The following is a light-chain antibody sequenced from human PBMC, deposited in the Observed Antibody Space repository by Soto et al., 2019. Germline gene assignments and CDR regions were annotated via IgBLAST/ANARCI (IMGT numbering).Light chain of an antibody. V-gene: IGKV1-12*01. Sequence: MTQTPLSLSVTPGQPASISCKSSQSLLGRLAWFQQKPGKAPQYLIQAASILQSGVPSRFSGSGSGTEFMLSIYNLQPEDCASYCCLQVYSFPRTFGLGTKVDIK. CDR1: QSLLGR. CDR2: AAS. J-gene: IGKJ1*01. CDR3: LQVYSFPRT.